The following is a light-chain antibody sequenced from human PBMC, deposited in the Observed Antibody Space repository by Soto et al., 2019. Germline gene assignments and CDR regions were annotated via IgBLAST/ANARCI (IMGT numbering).Light chain of an antibody. CDR1: SSDVGGYNS. V-gene: IGLV2-14*01. CDR3: NSYRHSTTLV. Sequence: QSALTQPASVSGSPGQSITISCTGTSSDVGGYNSVSWFQQYPSKAPKLITYEVSHRPSGVSIRFSGSKSGNTASLTISGLQAEDEADYYCNSYRHSTTLVFGTGTKLTVL. CDR2: EVS. J-gene: IGLJ1*01.